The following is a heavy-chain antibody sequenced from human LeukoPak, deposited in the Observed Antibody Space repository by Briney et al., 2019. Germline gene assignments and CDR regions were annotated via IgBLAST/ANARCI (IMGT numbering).Heavy chain of an antibody. D-gene: IGHD3-10*01. J-gene: IGHJ4*02. V-gene: IGHV1-3*01. Sequence: ASVKVSCKASGYTFTSYAMHWVHQAPGQRLEWMGWINAGNGNTKYSQKFQGRVTITRDTSASTAYMELSSLRSEDTAVYYCARAGITMVPGAYWGQGTLVTVSS. CDR2: INAGNGNT. CDR3: ARAGITMVPGAY. CDR1: GYTFTSYA.